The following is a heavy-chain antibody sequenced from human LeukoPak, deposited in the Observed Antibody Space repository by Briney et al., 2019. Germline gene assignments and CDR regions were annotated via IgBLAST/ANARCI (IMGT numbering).Heavy chain of an antibody. CDR2: IYYRGNT. J-gene: IGHJ4*02. D-gene: IGHD5-24*01. CDR3: ARDWGDGYSPGFVDY. V-gene: IGHV4-39*07. CDR1: GDSITNSDYH. Sequence: SETLSLTCTVSGDSITNSDYHWGWIRQPPGKGLEWIASIYYRGNTYFNPSLKSRGTISLDTSKSQFSLRLGSVTAADTAVYYCARDWGDGYSPGFVDYWGQGTLVTVSS.